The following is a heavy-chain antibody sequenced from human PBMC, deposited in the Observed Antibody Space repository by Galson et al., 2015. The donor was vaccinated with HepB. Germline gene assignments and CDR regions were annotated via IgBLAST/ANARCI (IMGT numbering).Heavy chain of an antibody. V-gene: IGHV1-69*13. J-gene: IGHJ4*02. CDR1: GVTFSNFA. CDR2: IIPMFGVL. Sequence: SVKVSCKASGVTFSNFAISWVRQAPGQGLEWMGSIIPMFGVLHLARKFQGRVTMTADASTNTAYMELSSLRSEDTAVYFCARPTMDHEGSYCFDYWGQGTPVTVSS. CDR3: ARPTMDHEGSYCFDY. D-gene: IGHD3-10*01.